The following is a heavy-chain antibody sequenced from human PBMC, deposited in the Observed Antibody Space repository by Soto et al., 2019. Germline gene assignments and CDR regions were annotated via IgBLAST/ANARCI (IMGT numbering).Heavy chain of an antibody. CDR3: ATSHYYDSSGYYLNWFDP. CDR2: IIPILGIA. CDR1: GRTFSRYT. D-gene: IGHD3-22*01. Sequence: SSVKVSCNASGRTFSRYTISWVLQAPGQRLEWMGRIIPILGIANYAQKFQGRVTITADKSTSTAYMELSSLRSEDTAVYYCATSHYYDSSGYYLNWFDPWGQGTLVTVSS. J-gene: IGHJ5*02. V-gene: IGHV1-69*02.